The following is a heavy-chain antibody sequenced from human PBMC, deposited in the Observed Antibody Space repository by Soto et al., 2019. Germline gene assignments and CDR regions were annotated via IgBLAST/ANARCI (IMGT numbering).Heavy chain of an antibody. D-gene: IGHD3-10*01. Sequence: EVQLVESGGGLVQPGESLRLSCEASGLTFVAYWMNWVRQAPGKGLEWVANIKHDASDEYYVDSVKGRFTISRDNGKSSLYLEMRDLRAEDTAVYYCVRDVYGWGSFGTWGQGTLVTVSS. V-gene: IGHV3-7*01. CDR3: VRDVYGWGSFGT. J-gene: IGHJ5*02. CDR1: GLTFVAYW. CDR2: IKHDASDE.